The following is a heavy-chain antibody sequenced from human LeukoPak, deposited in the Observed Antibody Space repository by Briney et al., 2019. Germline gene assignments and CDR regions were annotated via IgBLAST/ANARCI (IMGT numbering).Heavy chain of an antibody. Sequence: GGSLRLSCAASGFTVSSNYMSWVRQAPGKGLEWVSAISGSGGSTYYADSVKGRFTISRDNSKNTLYLQMNSLRAEDTAVYYCAKDLSQWLVPHYFDYWGQGTLVTVSS. V-gene: IGHV3-23*01. CDR2: ISGSGGST. D-gene: IGHD6-19*01. CDR3: AKDLSQWLVPHYFDY. J-gene: IGHJ4*02. CDR1: GFTVSSNY.